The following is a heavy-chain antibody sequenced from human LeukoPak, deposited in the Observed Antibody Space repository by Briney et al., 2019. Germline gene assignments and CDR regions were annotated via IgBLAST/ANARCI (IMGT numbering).Heavy chain of an antibody. CDR3: ATSTAAAGTD. V-gene: IGHV3-7*03. CDR2: IKQDGSEK. CDR1: GLGLRNYW. Sequence: GGSLRLSCVGYGLGLRNYWMTWVRQAPGKGLKWVANIKQDGSEKYYVDSVKGRFTISRDNAQNSLYLQMNSLRAEDTAIYYCATSTAAAGTDWGQGTLVTVSS. J-gene: IGHJ4*02. D-gene: IGHD6-13*01.